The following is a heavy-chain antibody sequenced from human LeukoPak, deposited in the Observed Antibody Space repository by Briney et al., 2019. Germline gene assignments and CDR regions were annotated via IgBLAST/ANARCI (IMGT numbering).Heavy chain of an antibody. CDR3: ARFSLLEARGDALDI. CDR2: IIPIFGTA. D-gene: IGHD2-21*02. J-gene: IGHJ3*02. CDR1: GDTFSSYA. Sequence: SVKVSCKASGDTFSSYAISWVRQAPGQGLEWMGGIIPIFGTANYAQKFQGRVTITADESTSTAYMELSSLRSEDTAVYYCARFSLLEARGDALDIWGQGTMVTVSS. V-gene: IGHV1-69*01.